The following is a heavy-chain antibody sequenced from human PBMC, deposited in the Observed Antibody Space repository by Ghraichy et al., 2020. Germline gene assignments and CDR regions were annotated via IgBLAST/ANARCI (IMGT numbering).Heavy chain of an antibody. CDR2: INQDGREK. Sequence: GGSLRLSCAAFGFTFSNDAMSWVRQAPGKGLEWVANINQDGREKYYVGSVKGRFTISRDNAKNSLYLQMNNLSAEDTAVYYCSSGDTFDIWGRGTMVTVSS. CDR1: GFTFSNDA. CDR3: SSGDTFDI. D-gene: IGHD3-10*01. J-gene: IGHJ3*02. V-gene: IGHV3-7*03.